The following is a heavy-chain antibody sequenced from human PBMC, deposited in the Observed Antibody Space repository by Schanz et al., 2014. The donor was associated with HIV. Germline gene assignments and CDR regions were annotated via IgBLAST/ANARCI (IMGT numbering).Heavy chain of an antibody. CDR2: ISYDGSNK. CDR1: GFTFSSYG. Sequence: QVQLVESGGGVVQPGRSLRLSCAASGFTFSSYGMHWVRQAPGKGLEWVAVISYDGSNKYYADSVKGRFTISRDKSKNTLYLQMNSLRAEDTAVYYCAKDTTAAGRGYFQHWGQGTLVTVSS. V-gene: IGHV3-30*18. J-gene: IGHJ1*01. D-gene: IGHD6-13*01. CDR3: AKDTTAAGRGYFQH.